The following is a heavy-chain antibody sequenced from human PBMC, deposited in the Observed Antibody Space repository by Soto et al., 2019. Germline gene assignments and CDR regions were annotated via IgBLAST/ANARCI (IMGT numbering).Heavy chain of an antibody. J-gene: IGHJ4*02. CDR3: ARSAATGY. Sequence: GGSLRLSCAASGFTFSSFWMSWVRQAPGKGLEWVANIRHDGSEKYYVDSVKGRFTISRDNADNSLYLQMNSLRAEDTAMYYCARSAATGYWGQGTLVTVSS. CDR2: IRHDGSEK. V-gene: IGHV3-7*01. CDR1: GFTFSSFW. D-gene: IGHD2-15*01.